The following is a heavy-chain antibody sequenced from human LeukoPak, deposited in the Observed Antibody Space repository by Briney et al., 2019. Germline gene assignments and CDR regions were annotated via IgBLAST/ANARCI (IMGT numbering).Heavy chain of an antibody. J-gene: IGHJ4*02. D-gene: IGHD7-27*01. Sequence: ASVKVSCKASGYTFSSYDINWVRQATGQGLEWMGWMNPNSGNTVYAQKFQDRVTMTKDTSINTAFMELSSLRSDDTAVYYCARGTGDTKKNFDYWGQGTLVTVSS. CDR3: ARGTGDTKKNFDY. V-gene: IGHV1-8*01. CDR1: GYTFSSYD. CDR2: MNPNSGNT.